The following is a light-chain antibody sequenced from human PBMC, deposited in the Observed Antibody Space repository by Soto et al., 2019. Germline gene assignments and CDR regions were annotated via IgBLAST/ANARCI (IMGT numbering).Light chain of an antibody. CDR3: QQYGSSPPYT. V-gene: IGKV3-20*01. CDR1: QSVSSSY. Sequence: ESGLTQSQGTLSLSPGERATLSCRASQSVSSSYLAWYQQKPCQAPRLLIYVASSRATVIPDRFSGSVSGTDLTLTISRLEPEDFAVYDCQQYGSSPPYTFGQGTKLEIK. CDR2: VAS. J-gene: IGKJ2*01.